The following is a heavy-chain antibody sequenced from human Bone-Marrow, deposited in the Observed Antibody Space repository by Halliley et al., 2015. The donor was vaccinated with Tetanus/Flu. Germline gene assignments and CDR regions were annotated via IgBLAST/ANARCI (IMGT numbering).Heavy chain of an antibody. CDR3: ARQWLAFDY. CDR2: IYYTGNT. Sequence: PGRGLEGIGYIYYTGNTNYNVPLKSRVPMSLDTSKNQFSLNLSSVTAADTAGYYCARQWLAFDYWGQGHLVTVSS. J-gene: IGHJ4*02. D-gene: IGHD6-19*01. V-gene: IGHV4-61*07.